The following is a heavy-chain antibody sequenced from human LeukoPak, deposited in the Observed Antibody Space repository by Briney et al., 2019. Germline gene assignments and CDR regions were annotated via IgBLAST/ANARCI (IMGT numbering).Heavy chain of an antibody. CDR3: ARHVRGDYYYDSSGYNDAFDI. J-gene: IGHJ3*02. D-gene: IGHD3-22*01. V-gene: IGHV4-59*08. CDR2: FAYSGTT. Sequence: SETLSLTCTVSDGSITSHYWSWIRQPPGKGLEWIGHFAYSGTTSYNASLKSRVTISVDTSKNQFSLKLSSVTAADTAVYYCARHVRGDYYYDSSGYNDAFDIWGQGTMVTVSS. CDR1: DGSITSHY.